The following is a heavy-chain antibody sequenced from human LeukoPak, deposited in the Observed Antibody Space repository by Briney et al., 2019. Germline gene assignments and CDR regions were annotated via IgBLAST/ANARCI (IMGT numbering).Heavy chain of an antibody. D-gene: IGHD6-19*01. CDR3: AKAEQWLRYYFDY. CDR2: INSDGINT. CDR1: GFTFSNYW. V-gene: IGHV3-74*01. Sequence: GGSLRLSCAASGFTFSNYWMHWVRQAPGKGLVWVSRINSDGINTSYADSVKGRFTISRDNAKNTLNLQMNSLRAEDTAVYYCAKAEQWLRYYFDYWGQGTLVTVSS. J-gene: IGHJ4*02.